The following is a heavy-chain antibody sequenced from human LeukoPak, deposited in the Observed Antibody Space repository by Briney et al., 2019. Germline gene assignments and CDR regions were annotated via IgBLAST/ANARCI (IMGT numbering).Heavy chain of an antibody. Sequence: SETLSLTCAVYGGSFGGYYWSWIRQPPGKGLEWIGEINHSGSTNYNPSLKSRVTISVDTSKNQFSLKLSSVTAADTAVYYCARGFSGPYNWFDPWGQGTLVTVSS. CDR2: INHSGST. V-gene: IGHV4-34*01. CDR1: GGSFGGYY. CDR3: ARGFSGPYNWFDP. J-gene: IGHJ5*02. D-gene: IGHD1-14*01.